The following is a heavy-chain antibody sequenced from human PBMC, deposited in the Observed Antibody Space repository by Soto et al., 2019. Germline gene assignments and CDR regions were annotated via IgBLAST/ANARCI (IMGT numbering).Heavy chain of an antibody. CDR1: GYSISNGYY. CDR3: ARRLGTGTINWFDP. J-gene: IGHJ5*02. D-gene: IGHD1-7*01. Sequence: SETLSLTCTASGYSISNGYYWGWIRQTPGRGLEWIGSIYYSGSTYYNPSLKSRVTISVDTSKNQFSLKLSSVTAADTAVYYCARRLGTGTINWFDPWGQGTLVTVSS. CDR2: IYYSGST. V-gene: IGHV4-38-2*02.